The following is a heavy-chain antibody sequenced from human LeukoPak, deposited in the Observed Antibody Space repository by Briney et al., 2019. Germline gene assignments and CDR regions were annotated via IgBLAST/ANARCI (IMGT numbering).Heavy chain of an antibody. J-gene: IGHJ3*02. Sequence: TSETLFLACALYGESFSGYYWSWIHQPPRKGLEWIGEIKHSGSTNYNPSLKSRVTISVDTSKNQFSLKLSSVTAADTAVYYCAREWGHYYGSGSYNYGAFDIWGQGTMVTVSS. CDR2: IKHSGST. V-gene: IGHV4-34*01. CDR1: GESFSGYY. D-gene: IGHD3-10*01. CDR3: AREWGHYYGSGSYNYGAFDI.